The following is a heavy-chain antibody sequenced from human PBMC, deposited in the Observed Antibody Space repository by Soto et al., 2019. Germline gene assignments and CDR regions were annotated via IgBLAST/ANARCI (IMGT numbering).Heavy chain of an antibody. CDR2: IIPIFGTA. J-gene: IGHJ5*02. CDR1: FRTQG. V-gene: IGHV1-69*01. CDR3: ASGDTGNWFDP. Sequence: FRTQGISWVRQAPGQGLEWMGGIIPIFGTANYAQKFQGRVTITADESTSTAYMELSSLRSEDTAVYYCASGDTGNWFDPWGQGTLVTVS. D-gene: IGHD1-1*01.